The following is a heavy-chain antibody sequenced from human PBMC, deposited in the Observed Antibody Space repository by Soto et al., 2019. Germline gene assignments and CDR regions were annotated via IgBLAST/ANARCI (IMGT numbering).Heavy chain of an antibody. D-gene: IGHD3-22*01. Sequence: QVQLVQSGAEVQKPGSSVKVSCKASGGTFSSYAISWVRQAPGQGLEWMGGIIPIFGTANYAQKFQGRVTITADESTSTAYMELSSLSSEDTAVYYCARTPRTQDSSGYYHFDYWGQGTLVTVSS. J-gene: IGHJ4*02. V-gene: IGHV1-69*01. CDR3: ARTPRTQDSSGYYHFDY. CDR1: GGTFSSYA. CDR2: IIPIFGTA.